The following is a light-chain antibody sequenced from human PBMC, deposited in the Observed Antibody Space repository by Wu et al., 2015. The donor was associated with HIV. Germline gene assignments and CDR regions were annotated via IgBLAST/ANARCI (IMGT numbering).Light chain of an antibody. Sequence: EIEMTQSPDTLSVSPGERATLFCRATQSVGNNLAWYQQKPGQAPRLLIYDTSNRATGIPARFSGSGSGTDFTLTISSLEPEDFAVYYCQQRSNWPPYTFGQGTKLEIK. J-gene: IGKJ2*01. CDR1: QSVGNN. CDR2: DTS. CDR3: QQRSNWPPYT. V-gene: IGKV3-11*01.